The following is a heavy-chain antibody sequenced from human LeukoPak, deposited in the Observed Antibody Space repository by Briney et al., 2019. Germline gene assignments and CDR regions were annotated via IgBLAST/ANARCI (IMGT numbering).Heavy chain of an antibody. CDR3: ARDARYHGSGSYYNRLDY. CDR1: GGSFSGYY. D-gene: IGHD3-10*01. J-gene: IGHJ4*02. Sequence: SETLSLTCAVYGGSFSGYYWTWIRQPPGKGLEYFGEINHSGNTNYNPSLRSRVTISVDTSKSQFSLKLSSVTAADTAVYYCARDARYHGSGSYYNRLDYWGQGTLVTVSS. V-gene: IGHV4-34*01. CDR2: INHSGNT.